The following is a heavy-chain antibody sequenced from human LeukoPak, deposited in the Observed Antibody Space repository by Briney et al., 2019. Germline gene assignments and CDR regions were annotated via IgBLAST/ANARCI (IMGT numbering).Heavy chain of an antibody. CDR2: IYYSGST. Sequence: PSETLSLTCTVSGGSISSYYWSWIRQPPGKGLEWIGYIYYSGSTNYNPSLKSRVTISVDTSKNQFSLKLSSVTAADTAVYYCAGGRRHSGWYDYWGQGTLATVSS. J-gene: IGHJ4*02. D-gene: IGHD6-19*01. CDR1: GGSISSYY. V-gene: IGHV4-59*01. CDR3: AGGRRHSGWYDY.